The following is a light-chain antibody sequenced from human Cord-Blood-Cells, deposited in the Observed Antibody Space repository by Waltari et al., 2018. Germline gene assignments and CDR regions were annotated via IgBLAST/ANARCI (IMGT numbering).Light chain of an antibody. CDR3: QSYDSSNRV. J-gene: IGLJ3*02. CDR1: GGSFASHY. Sequence: NFMLTQPHSVSQSPGKQVTFSCTPSGGSFASHYVQWYQQRPGSYPTTVIYEDTQRPSGVPVPVTGSINSSSNSASLTISGLKTEDEADYDFQSYDSSNRVFGGGTKLTVL. CDR2: EDT. V-gene: IGLV6-57*01.